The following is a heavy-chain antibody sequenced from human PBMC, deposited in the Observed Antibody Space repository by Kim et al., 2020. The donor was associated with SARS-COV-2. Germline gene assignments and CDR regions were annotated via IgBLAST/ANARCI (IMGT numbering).Heavy chain of an antibody. J-gene: IGHJ4*02. D-gene: IGHD3-3*01. CDR1: GYTFTSYG. Sequence: ASVKVSCKASGYTFTSYGISWVRQAPGQGLEWMGWISAYNGNTNYAQKLQGRVTMTTDTSTSTAYMELRSLRSDDTAVYYCARGAYYDFWSGYYTPLDYWGQGTLVTVSS. V-gene: IGHV1-18*01. CDR3: ARGAYYDFWSGYYTPLDY. CDR2: ISAYNGNT.